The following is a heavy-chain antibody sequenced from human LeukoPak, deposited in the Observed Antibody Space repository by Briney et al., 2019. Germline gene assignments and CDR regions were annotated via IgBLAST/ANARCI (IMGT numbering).Heavy chain of an antibody. CDR1: GDSVSSNSAA. CDR3: ARGYNWNYGVGNWFGP. D-gene: IGHD1-7*01. V-gene: IGHV6-1*01. J-gene: IGHJ5*02. CDR2: TYYRSKWYN. Sequence: SQTLSLTCAISGDSVSSNSAAWNWVRQSPSRGLEWLGRTYYRSKWYNDYAVSVKSRITMNPDTSKNQFSLQLKSVTPEDAAVYYCARGYNWNYGVGNWFGPWGQGTLVTVSS.